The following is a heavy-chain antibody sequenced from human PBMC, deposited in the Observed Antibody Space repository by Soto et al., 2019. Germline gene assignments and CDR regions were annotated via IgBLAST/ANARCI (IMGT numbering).Heavy chain of an antibody. CDR2: IYYSGST. Sequence: KQSQTLSLTCNVSGGSISSSSYYWGWIRQPPGKGLEWIGSIYYSGSTYYNPSLKSRVTISVDTSKNQFSLKLSSVTAADTAVYYCARRMVRGVGRTRPNWFDPWGQGTLVTVSS. D-gene: IGHD3-10*01. J-gene: IGHJ5*02. V-gene: IGHV4-39*01. CDR1: GGSISSSSYY. CDR3: ARRMVRGVGRTRPNWFDP.